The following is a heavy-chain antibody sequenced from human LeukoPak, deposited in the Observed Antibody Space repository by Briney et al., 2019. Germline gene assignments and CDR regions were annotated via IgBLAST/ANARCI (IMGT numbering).Heavy chain of an antibody. CDR3: ARCRYNWNDSNWFDP. CDR2: IYYSGST. CDR1: GGSFSGYY. D-gene: IGHD1-1*01. V-gene: IGHV4-59*01. J-gene: IGHJ5*02. Sequence: SETLSLTCAVYGGSFSGYYWSWIRQPPGKGLEWIGYIYYSGSTNYNPSLKSRVTISVDTSKNQFSLKLSSVTAADTAVYYCARCRYNWNDSNWFDPWGQGTLVTVSS.